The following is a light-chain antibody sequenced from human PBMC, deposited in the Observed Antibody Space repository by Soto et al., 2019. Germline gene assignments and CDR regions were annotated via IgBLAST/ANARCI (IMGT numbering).Light chain of an antibody. CDR1: SSDGADYKD. J-gene: IGLJ1*01. V-gene: IGLV2-14*01. Sequence: QSALTQPASVSGSPGQSITISCTGTSSDGADYKDVSWYQQHPGKDPKLMIYEVTYRPSGVSNRFSGSKSGTTASLTISGLQAEDEAEYYCSSYTTSITVFGTGTKLTVL. CDR3: SSYTTSITV. CDR2: EVT.